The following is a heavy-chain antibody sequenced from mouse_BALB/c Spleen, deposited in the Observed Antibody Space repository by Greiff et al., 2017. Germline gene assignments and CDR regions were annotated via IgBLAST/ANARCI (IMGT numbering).Heavy chain of an antibody. J-gene: IGHJ4*01. V-gene: IGHV1-4*02. D-gene: IGHD1-2*01. CDR2: INPSSGYT. Sequence: QVQLQQSAAELARPGASVKMSCKASGYTFTSYTMHWVKQRPGQGLEWIGYINPSSGYTEYNQKFKDKTTLTADKSSSTAYMQLSSLTSEDSAVYYCARNYGYDAMDYWGQGTSVTVSS. CDR3: ARNYGYDAMDY. CDR1: GYTFTSYT.